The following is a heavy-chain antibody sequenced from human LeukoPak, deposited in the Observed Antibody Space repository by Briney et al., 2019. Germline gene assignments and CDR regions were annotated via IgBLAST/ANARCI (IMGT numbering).Heavy chain of an antibody. CDR1: GYTFTSYG. V-gene: IGHV1-18*01. J-gene: IGHJ4*02. CDR3: ARVGSYCTSTSCFDY. Sequence: ASVKVSCKASGYTFTSYGISWVRQAPGQGLEWMGWINLYNGNTNYVQKLQGRVTMTADTSTSASTSAAYMELRSLTSDDTAVYYCARVGSYCTSTSCFDYWGQGTLVTVSS. CDR2: INLYNGNT. D-gene: IGHD2-2*01.